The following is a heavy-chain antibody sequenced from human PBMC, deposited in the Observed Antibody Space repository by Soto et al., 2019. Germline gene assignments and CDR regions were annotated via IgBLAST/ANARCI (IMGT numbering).Heavy chain of an antibody. CDR1: GGSVNSRTYY. CDR2: ASSGGIS. V-gene: IGHV4-39*01. D-gene: IGHD1-1*01. CDR3: GRHWRETGTYAQPLDN. Sequence: SETLSLTCSASGGSVNSRTYYWGWVRQPPGKGLEWIGSASSGGISYHNPSLKSRVTIAIDTSKNHLSLQLTSVTAADTAVYYCGRHWRETGTYAQPLDNWGQGTLVTVSS. J-gene: IGHJ4*02.